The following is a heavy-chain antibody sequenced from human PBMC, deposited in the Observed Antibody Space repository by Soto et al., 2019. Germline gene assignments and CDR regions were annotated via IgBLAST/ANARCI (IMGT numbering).Heavy chain of an antibody. CDR2: IFYSGTT. CDR1: GGSISNDGYY. Sequence: QVQLQESGPGLVKPSQTLSLICTVSGGSISNDGYYWGWIRQHPGKGLEWIGYIFYSGTTYYNPSLKRRITMSVDTSKNQFSLKLHSLTAADTAVYYCVGDHVVTAHYYGMDVWGQGTTVTISS. D-gene: IGHD2-15*01. V-gene: IGHV4-31*03. CDR3: VGDHVVTAHYYGMDV. J-gene: IGHJ6*02.